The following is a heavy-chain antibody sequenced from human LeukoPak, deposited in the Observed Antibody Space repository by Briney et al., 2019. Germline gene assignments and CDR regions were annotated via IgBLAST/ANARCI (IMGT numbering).Heavy chain of an antibody. CDR3: ARKTHSSSWYPDY. Sequence: QPGGSLRLSCAASGFTFSSYAMHWVRQAPGKGLEWVAVISYDGSNKYYADSVKGRFTISRDNSKNSLYLQMNSLRAEDTAVYYCARKTHSSSWYPDYWGQGTLVTVSS. CDR1: GFTFSSYA. J-gene: IGHJ4*02. D-gene: IGHD6-13*01. V-gene: IGHV3-30-3*01. CDR2: ISYDGSNK.